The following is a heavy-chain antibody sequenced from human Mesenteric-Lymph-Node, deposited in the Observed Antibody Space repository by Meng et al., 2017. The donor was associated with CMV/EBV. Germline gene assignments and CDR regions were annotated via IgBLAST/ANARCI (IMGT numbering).Heavy chain of an antibody. J-gene: IGHJ6*02. D-gene: IGHD6-19*01. CDR3: AKVDPAVAGKVYYYYGMDV. Sequence: GGSLRLSCAASGFTFSSYGMHWVRQAPGKGLEWVSAISGSGGSTYYADSVKGRFTISRDNSKNTLYLQMNSLRAEDTAVYYCAKVDPAVAGKVYYYYGMDVWGQGTTVTVSS. CDR2: ISGSGGST. CDR1: GFTFSSYG. V-gene: IGHV3-23*01.